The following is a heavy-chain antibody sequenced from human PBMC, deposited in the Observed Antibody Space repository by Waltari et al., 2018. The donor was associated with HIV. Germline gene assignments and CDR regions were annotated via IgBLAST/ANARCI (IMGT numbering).Heavy chain of an antibody. Sequence: QVQLQESGPGLVKPSETLSLTCTVSGGSISYYYWSWIRQRPGKGLEWIGYIYYSGSTAYNPSLKSRVSISVDTSKNQFSLKLSSVTAADTAVYYCARDHKYASGLPDSWGQGTLVTVSS. CDR2: IYYSGST. CDR3: ARDHKYASGLPDS. CDR1: GGSISYYY. V-gene: IGHV4-59*01. J-gene: IGHJ4*02. D-gene: IGHD3-10*01.